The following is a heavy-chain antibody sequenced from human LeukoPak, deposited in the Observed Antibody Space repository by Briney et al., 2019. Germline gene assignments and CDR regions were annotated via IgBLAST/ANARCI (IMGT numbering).Heavy chain of an antibody. CDR1: GGTFISYA. D-gene: IGHD1-14*01. V-gene: IGHV1-69*05. CDR2: IIPIFGPA. CDR3: ARDRSNNDY. Sequence: SVKVSCKASGGTFISYAISWVGQAPGQGLELLGSIIPIFGPANYAQKLQGRVTMTTDTSTSTAYMEVRSLRSDDTAVYYCARDRSNNDYWGQGTLVTVSS. J-gene: IGHJ4*02.